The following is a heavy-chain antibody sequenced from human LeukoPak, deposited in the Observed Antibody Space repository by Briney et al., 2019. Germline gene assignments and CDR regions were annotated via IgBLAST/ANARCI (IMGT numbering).Heavy chain of an antibody. J-gene: IGHJ4*02. V-gene: IGHV3-7*03. CDR3: AKEGRSLQTY. D-gene: IGHD5-24*01. CDR2: IKEDGTET. CDR1: GFMFSSNW. Sequence: GGSLRLSCAASGFMFSSNWMSWVRLAPGKGLEWVANIKEDGTETYYVDSVKGRFTISRDNAKNSLYLQMNSLRVEDTAVYYYAKEGRSLQTYWGQGTLVTVSS.